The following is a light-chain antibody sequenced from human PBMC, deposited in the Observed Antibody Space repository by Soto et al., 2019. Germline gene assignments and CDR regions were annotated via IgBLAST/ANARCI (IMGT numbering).Light chain of an antibody. Sequence: QSVLTQPPSVSGSPGQRVTISCTGSSSNIGAGCDVHWYQQRPGRAAKLLTFGNNNRPSGVPDRFSCSKSGTSASLAITGLQAEHEGDYYCQSYDSTLSARYVFGTGTKVTVL. J-gene: IGLJ1*01. CDR2: GNN. CDR1: SSNIGAGCD. CDR3: QSYDSTLSARYV. V-gene: IGLV1-40*01.